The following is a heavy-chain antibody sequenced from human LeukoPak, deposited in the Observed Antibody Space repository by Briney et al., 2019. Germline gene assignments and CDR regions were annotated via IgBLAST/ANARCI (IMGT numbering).Heavy chain of an antibody. CDR2: MNPNSGNT. Sequence: GASVKVSCKASGGTFSSYAISWVRQATGQGLEWMGWMNPNSGNTGYAQKFQGRVTITRNTSISTAYMELSSLRSEDTAVYYCAREGDAAWVTSDAFDIWGQGTMVSVSS. CDR1: GGTFSSYA. D-gene: IGHD2-21*02. J-gene: IGHJ3*02. V-gene: IGHV1-8*03. CDR3: AREGDAAWVTSDAFDI.